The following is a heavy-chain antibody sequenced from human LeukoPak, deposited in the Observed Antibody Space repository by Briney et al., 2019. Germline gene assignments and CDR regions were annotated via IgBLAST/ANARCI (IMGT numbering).Heavy chain of an antibody. J-gene: IGHJ4*02. Sequence: EASVTVSCTASGYTFTGYYMHWVRQAPGQGLEWMGWINPNSGGTNCAQKFQGRVTMTRDTSISTAYMELSRLRSDDTAVYYCARDRSNYDILTGYYFDYWGQGTLVTVSS. CDR1: GYTFTGYY. D-gene: IGHD3-9*01. CDR3: ARDRSNYDILTGYYFDY. CDR2: INPNSGGT. V-gene: IGHV1-2*02.